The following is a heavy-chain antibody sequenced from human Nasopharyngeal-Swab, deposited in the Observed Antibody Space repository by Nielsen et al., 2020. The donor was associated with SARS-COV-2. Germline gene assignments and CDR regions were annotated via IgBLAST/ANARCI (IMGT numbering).Heavy chain of an antibody. CDR2: VGTAGDT. Sequence: GESLKISCAPSGFTFNDYDIYWVRQTAGAGLEWVSSVGTAGDTHYQDSVQGRFTISRENAKNSVFLQMDGLRVGDTGIYFCARVLSRTSPYGMDVWGRGTQVTVSS. J-gene: IGHJ6*01. CDR1: GFTFNDYD. CDR3: ARVLSRTSPYGMDV. V-gene: IGHV3-13*01. D-gene: IGHD2-2*01.